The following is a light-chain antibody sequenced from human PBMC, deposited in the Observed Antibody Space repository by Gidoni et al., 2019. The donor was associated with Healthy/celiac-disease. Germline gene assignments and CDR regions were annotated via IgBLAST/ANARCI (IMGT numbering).Light chain of an antibody. CDR3: MQALQTPPG. CDR2: LGS. CDR1: QSLLHSNGYNY. J-gene: IGKJ4*01. Sequence: DIVMTQSPLSLPVTSGETASISCRSSQSLLHSNGYNYLDWYLQKPGQSPQLLIYLGSNRASGVPDRFSGSGSGTDFTLKISRVEAEDVGVYYCMQALQTPPGFGGGTKVEIK. V-gene: IGKV2-28*01.